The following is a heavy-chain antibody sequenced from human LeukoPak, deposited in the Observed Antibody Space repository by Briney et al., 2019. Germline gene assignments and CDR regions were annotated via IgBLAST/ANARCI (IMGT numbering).Heavy chain of an antibody. V-gene: IGHV4-39*01. CDR3: ARGTGITGTTFGY. CDR2: IYYSGST. CDR1: GGSISSSSYY. Sequence: NPSETLSLTCTVSGGSISSSSYYWGWIRQPPGKGLEWIGSIYYSGSTYYNPSLKSRVTISVDTSKNQFSLKLSSVTAADTAVYYCARGTGITGTTFGYWGQGTLVTVSS. D-gene: IGHD1-7*01. J-gene: IGHJ4*02.